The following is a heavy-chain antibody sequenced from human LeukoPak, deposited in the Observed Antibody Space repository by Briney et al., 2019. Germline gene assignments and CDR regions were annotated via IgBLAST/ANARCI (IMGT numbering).Heavy chain of an antibody. V-gene: IGHV3-30*18. CDR1: GFTFSSYG. Sequence: GGSLRLSCAASGFTFSSYGMHWVRQAPGKGLEWVAVISYDGSNKYYADSVKGRFTISRDNSKNTLYLQMNSLRAEDTAVYYCAKDHHYYDSSGYILDWGQGTLVTVSS. CDR3: AKDHHYYDSSGYILD. J-gene: IGHJ4*02. D-gene: IGHD3-22*01. CDR2: ISYDGSNK.